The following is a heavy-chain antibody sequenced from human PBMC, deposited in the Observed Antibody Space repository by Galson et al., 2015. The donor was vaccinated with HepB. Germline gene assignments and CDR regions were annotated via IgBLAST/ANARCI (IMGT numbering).Heavy chain of an antibody. CDR1: GGTFSTYG. J-gene: IGHJ6*02. V-gene: IGHV1-69*13. Sequence: SVKVSCKASGGTFSTYGISWVRQAPRQGPEWMGGIIPIFGTANYAQKFQGRVTITANESTSTAYMELSSLRSQDTAVYYCARQRVGSDIFPGSVDYDYGMEVWGQGTTVTVSS. CDR2: IIPIFGTA. D-gene: IGHD3-9*01. CDR3: ARQRVGSDIFPGSVDYDYGMEV.